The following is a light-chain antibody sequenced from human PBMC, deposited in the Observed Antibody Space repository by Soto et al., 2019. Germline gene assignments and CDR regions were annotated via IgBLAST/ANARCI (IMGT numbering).Light chain of an antibody. CDR2: GVS. CDR1: ESISDN. CDR3: QQYNNWPFS. J-gene: IGKJ5*01. V-gene: IGKV3-15*01. Sequence: EIVMTQSPSTLSVSPGERFTVSCGASESISDNLAWSQQKPGQPPRLLLYGVSTRATGIPARFSGGGSETEFTLTITSLQSEDFAVYFCQQYNNWPFSFGQGTRLEI.